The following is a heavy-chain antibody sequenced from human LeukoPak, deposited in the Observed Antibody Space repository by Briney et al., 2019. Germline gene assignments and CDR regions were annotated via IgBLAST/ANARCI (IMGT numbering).Heavy chain of an antibody. Sequence: GGSLRLSCAASGFTFSSYWMNWARQAPGKGLEWVSGINWNGGSTGYADSVKGRFTISRDNAKNSLYLQMNSLRAEDTALYHCARATKYSSSSPADYWGQGTLVTVSS. CDR3: ARATKYSSSSPADY. D-gene: IGHD6-6*01. CDR1: GFTFSSYW. J-gene: IGHJ4*02. CDR2: INWNGGST. V-gene: IGHV3-20*01.